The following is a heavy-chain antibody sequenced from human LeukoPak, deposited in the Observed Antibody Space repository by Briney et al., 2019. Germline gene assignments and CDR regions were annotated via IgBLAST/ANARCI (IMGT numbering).Heavy chain of an antibody. CDR2: IYSGGST. Sequence: GGSLRLSCAASGFTVSSNYMSWVRQAPGKGLEWVSVIYSGGSTYYADSVKGRFTISRDNSKNTLYLQMNSLRAEDTAVYFCAREEHYRRFFALWGRGTLVTVSS. CDR1: GFTVSSNY. CDR3: AREEHYRRFFAL. V-gene: IGHV3-53*01. D-gene: IGHD3-16*02. J-gene: IGHJ2*01.